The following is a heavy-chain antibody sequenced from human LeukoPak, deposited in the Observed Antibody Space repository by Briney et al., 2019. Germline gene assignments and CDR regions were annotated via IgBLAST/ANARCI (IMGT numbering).Heavy chain of an antibody. V-gene: IGHV4-4*09. CDR3: ARRTTVTWYLDL. J-gene: IGHJ2*01. Sequence: PSETLSLTCSVSGGSISSHYWTWIRQPPGKGLEWIGYIYTSGSTNYNPSLKSRVTISVDTSKNQFSLKLSSVTAADTAVYYCARRTTVTWYLDLWGRGTLVTVSS. CDR1: GGSISSHY. D-gene: IGHD4-11*01. CDR2: IYTSGST.